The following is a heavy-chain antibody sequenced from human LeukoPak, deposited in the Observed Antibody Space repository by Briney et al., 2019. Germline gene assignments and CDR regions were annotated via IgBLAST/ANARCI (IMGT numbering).Heavy chain of an antibody. D-gene: IGHD1-14*01. Sequence: GGSLRLSCAASGFTFSSYWMHWIRHAPGKGLVWVSRIKRDGSSPAYADSVRGRFTISRDNAKNTLYLQMNSLRAEDTAVYYCAALDNGRDYWGQGTLVTVSS. V-gene: IGHV3-74*01. CDR3: AALDNGRDY. J-gene: IGHJ4*02. CDR1: GFTFSSYW. CDR2: IKRDGSSP.